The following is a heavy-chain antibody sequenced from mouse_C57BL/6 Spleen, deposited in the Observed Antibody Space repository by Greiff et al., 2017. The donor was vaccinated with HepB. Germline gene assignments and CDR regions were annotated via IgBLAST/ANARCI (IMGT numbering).Heavy chain of an antibody. Sequence: QVQLKQSGAELARPGASVKMSCKASGYTFTSYTMHWVKQRPGQGLEWIGYINPSSGYTKYNQKFKDKATLTADKSSSTAYMQLSSLTSEDSAVYYCARGTRGFAYWGQGTLVTVSA. CDR2: INPSSGYT. D-gene: IGHD3-3*01. J-gene: IGHJ3*01. CDR1: GYTFTSYT. V-gene: IGHV1-4*01. CDR3: ARGTRGFAY.